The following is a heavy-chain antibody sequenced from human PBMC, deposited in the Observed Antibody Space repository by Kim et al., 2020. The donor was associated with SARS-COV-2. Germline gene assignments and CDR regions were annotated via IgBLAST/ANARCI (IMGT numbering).Heavy chain of an antibody. D-gene: IGHD3-16*01. V-gene: IGHV3-9*01. CDR3: AGKKGGQTSFDY. J-gene: IGHJ4*02. Sequence: ADSVKGPFTISRDNAKKSLYLQMNSLTTEDTALYYCAGKKGGQTSFDYWGQGTLVTVSS.